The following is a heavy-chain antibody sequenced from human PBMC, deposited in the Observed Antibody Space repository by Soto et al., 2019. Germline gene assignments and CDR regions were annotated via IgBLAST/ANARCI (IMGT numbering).Heavy chain of an antibody. J-gene: IGHJ6*02. CDR3: ARGALTSSGYGGKWYYYYGMDV. Sequence: QVQLVQSGAEVKKPGASVKVSCKASGYTFTSYDINWVRQATGQGLEWMGWMNPNSGNTGYAQKFQGRVTMTRNTSISTAYMELSSLRSEDTAVYYCARGALTSSGYGGKWYYYYGMDVWGQGTTVTVSS. CDR1: GYTFTSYD. V-gene: IGHV1-8*01. CDR2: MNPNSGNT. D-gene: IGHD6-19*01.